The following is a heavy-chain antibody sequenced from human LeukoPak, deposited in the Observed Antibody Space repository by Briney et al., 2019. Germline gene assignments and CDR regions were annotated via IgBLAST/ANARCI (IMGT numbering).Heavy chain of an antibody. Sequence: GASVKVSCKASGYTFTSYYMHWVRQAPGQGLEWMRIINPSGGSTSYAQKFQGRVTMTRDMSTSTVYMELSRLRSDDTAVYYCARDRAVATIGGVDYWGQGTLVTVSS. CDR1: GYTFTSYY. CDR2: INPSGGST. D-gene: IGHD5-12*01. V-gene: IGHV1-46*01. CDR3: ARDRAVATIGGVDY. J-gene: IGHJ4*02.